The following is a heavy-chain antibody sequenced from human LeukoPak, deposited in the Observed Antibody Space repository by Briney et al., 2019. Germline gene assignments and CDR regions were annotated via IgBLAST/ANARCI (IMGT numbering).Heavy chain of an antibody. J-gene: IGHJ4*02. V-gene: IGHV1-8*02. D-gene: IGHD6-13*01. CDR3: ARGEAYSTNWYTDY. Sequence: ASVKVSCKASGYIFTSYYMYWVRQAPGQGPEWMGWMNANSGNRGYARKFQGRVTLTRNTSISTAYMELSSLRSEDTAVYYCARGEAYSTNWYTDYWGQGTLLTVSS. CDR2: MNANSGNR. CDR1: GYIFTSYY.